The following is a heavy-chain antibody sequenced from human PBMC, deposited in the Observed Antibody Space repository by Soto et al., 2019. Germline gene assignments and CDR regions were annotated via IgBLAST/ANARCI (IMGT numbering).Heavy chain of an antibody. D-gene: IGHD4-17*01. J-gene: IGHJ6*02. CDR1: GFSLNTRGVG. Sequence: QITLKESGPPLVKPTQTLTLTCTFSGFSLNTRGVGVGWIRQPPGKALECLALIYWDDDKRYSPSLKTRLTITKDTSINLVVLSMTIMDPVDTSTYYCARDYGDPPYYYFGFDVWGQGTTVTVSS. CDR3: ARDYGDPPYYYFGFDV. CDR2: IYWDDDK. V-gene: IGHV2-5*02.